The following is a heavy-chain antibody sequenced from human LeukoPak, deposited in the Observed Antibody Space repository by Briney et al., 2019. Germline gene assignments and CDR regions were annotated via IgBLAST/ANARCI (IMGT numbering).Heavy chain of an antibody. Sequence: GESLKLSCAVSGFTFSDSAMHWVRQASGKGLEWVGRIRSKGNSYATAYAESVKGRFTISRDDSKNTAYLQMNSLKSEDTAVYYRTRMGAGGYWELDSRGRGHLVTVSS. CDR2: IRSKGNSYAT. CDR3: TRMGAGGYWELDS. V-gene: IGHV3-73*01. D-gene: IGHD1-26*01. J-gene: IGHJ2*01. CDR1: GFTFSDSA.